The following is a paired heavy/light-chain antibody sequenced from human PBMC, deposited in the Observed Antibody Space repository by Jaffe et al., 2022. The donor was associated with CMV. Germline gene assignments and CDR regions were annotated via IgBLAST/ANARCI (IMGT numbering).Heavy chain of an antibody. D-gene: IGHD3-3*01. CDR3: ARDIPITIFGVANYYYYMDV. J-gene: IGHJ6*03. V-gene: IGHV1-69*09. CDR2: IIPILGIA. Sequence: QVQLVQSGAEVKKPGSSVKVSCKASGGTFSSYAISWVRQAPGQGLEWMGRIIPILGIANYAQKFQGRVTITADKSTSTAYMELSSLRSEDTAVYYCARDIPITIFGVANYYYYMDVWGKGTTVTVSS. CDR1: GGTFSSYA.
Light chain of an antibody. CDR3: QQYNNWPTL. J-gene: IGKJ3*01. CDR2: GAS. CDR1: QSVSSN. Sequence: EIVMTQSPATLSVSPGERATLSCRASQSVSSNLAWYQQKPGQAPRLLIYGASTRATGIPARFSGSGSGTEFTLTISSLQSEDFAVYYCQQYNNWPTLFGPGTKVDIK. V-gene: IGKV3-15*01.